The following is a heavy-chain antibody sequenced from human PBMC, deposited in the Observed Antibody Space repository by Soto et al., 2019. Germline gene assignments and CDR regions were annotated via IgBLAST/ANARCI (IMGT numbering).Heavy chain of an antibody. CDR3: ASLIYDSSNFYDNDY. CDR2: SRRKANNYAT. D-gene: IGHD3-22*01. V-gene: IGHV3-73*02. J-gene: IGHJ4*02. CDR1: GFTFSGSS. Sequence: EVQLVESGGGLVQPGGSLRLSCAASGFTFSGSSMHWVRQASGKGLEWVARSRRKANNYATTYAASVKGRLTISRDESKNTTYLQMNSLKTEDTAIYYCASLIYDSSNFYDNDYWGQGTLVTVSS.